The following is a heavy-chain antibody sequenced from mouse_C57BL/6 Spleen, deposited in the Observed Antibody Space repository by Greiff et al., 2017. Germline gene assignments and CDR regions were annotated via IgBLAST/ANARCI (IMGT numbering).Heavy chain of an antibody. CDR3: AREREYYYGSSPFAY. D-gene: IGHD1-1*01. V-gene: IGHV1-64*01. CDR1: GYTFTSYW. Sequence: QVQLKQPGAELVKPGASVKLSCKASGYTFTSYWMHWVKQRPGQGLEWIGMIHPNSGSTNDNEKFKSKATLTVDKSSSTAYMQLSSLTSEDSAVYYCAREREYYYGSSPFAYWGQGTLVTVSA. J-gene: IGHJ3*01. CDR2: IHPNSGST.